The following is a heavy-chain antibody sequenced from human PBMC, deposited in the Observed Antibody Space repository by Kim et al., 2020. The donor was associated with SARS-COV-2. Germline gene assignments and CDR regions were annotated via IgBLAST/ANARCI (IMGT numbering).Heavy chain of an antibody. V-gene: IGHV3-30-3*01. CDR2: ISYDGSNK. Sequence: GGSLRLSCAASGFTFSSYAMHWVRQAPGKGLEWVAVISYDGSNKYYADSVKGRFTISRDNSKNTLYLQMNSLRDEDTAVYYCARSYNHDAFDIWGQGTMVTVSS. CDR1: GFTFSSYA. D-gene: IGHD1-20*01. CDR3: ARSYNHDAFDI. J-gene: IGHJ3*02.